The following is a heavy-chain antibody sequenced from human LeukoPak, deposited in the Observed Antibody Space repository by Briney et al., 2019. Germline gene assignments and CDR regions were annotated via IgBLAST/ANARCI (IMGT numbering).Heavy chain of an antibody. Sequence: PSEPLSLTCNVSGGSISSYYWSWIRQPPGKGLEWIGYVYYSGSTNYNPSLKSRLTISVDTSKNQFSLKLSSVAAADTAVYYCARGYGSGSSAYYYGMDVWGQGTTVTVSS. V-gene: IGHV4-59*01. D-gene: IGHD3-10*01. J-gene: IGHJ6*02. CDR2: VYYSGST. CDR3: ARGYGSGSSAYYYGMDV. CDR1: GGSISSYY.